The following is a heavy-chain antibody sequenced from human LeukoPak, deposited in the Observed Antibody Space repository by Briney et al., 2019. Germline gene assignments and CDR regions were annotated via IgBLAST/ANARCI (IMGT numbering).Heavy chain of an antibody. D-gene: IGHD3-16*01. J-gene: IGHJ4*02. CDR2: ISSSGSTI. CDR3: ARTVFDDSR. Sequence: GGSLRLSCAASGFTFSSYEMNWVRQAPGKGLEWVSYISSSGSTIYYADSVKGRFTISRDNAKNSLYLQMNSLRAEDTAVYYCARTVFDDSRWGQGTLVTVSS. CDR1: GFTFSSYE. V-gene: IGHV3-48*03.